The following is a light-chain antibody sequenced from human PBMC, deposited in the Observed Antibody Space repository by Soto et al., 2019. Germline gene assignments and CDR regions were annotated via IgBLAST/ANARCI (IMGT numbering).Light chain of an antibody. J-gene: IGLJ2*01. V-gene: IGLV2-14*03. CDR2: DVN. CDR1: RSDIGAYNF. CDR3: TSWTTSTTMI. Sequence: QSALTQPASVSGSPGQSITISCTGTRSDIGAYNFVSWYQQQPGEVPKLILYDVNVRPSGVSNRFSGSKSGNMASLTISGLQAEDEADYYCTSWTTSTTMIFGGGTKVTVL.